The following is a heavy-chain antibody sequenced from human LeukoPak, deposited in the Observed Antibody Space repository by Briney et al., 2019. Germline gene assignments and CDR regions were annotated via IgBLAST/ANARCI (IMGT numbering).Heavy chain of an antibody. D-gene: IGHD5-24*01. J-gene: IGHJ4*02. CDR1: GYTFTSYG. V-gene: IGHV1-18*01. CDR2: ISAYNGNT. CDR3: ARDREDGYFTAPLPLDY. Sequence: ASVKVSCKASGYTFTSYGISWVRQAPGQGLEWMGWISAYNGNTNYAQKLQGRVTMTTDTSTSTAYMELRSLRSDDTAVYYCARDREDGYFTAPLPLDYWGQGTLVTVSS.